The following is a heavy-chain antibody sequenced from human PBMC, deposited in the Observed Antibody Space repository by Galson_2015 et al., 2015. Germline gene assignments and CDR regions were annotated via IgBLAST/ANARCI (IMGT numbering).Heavy chain of an antibody. V-gene: IGHV4-34*01. D-gene: IGHD4-17*01. Sequence: ETLSLTCAVYGGSFSGYYWSWIRQPSGKGLEWIGEINHSGSTNYNPSLKSRVTISVDTSKNQFSLKLSSVTAADTAVYYCARSKGDDYGDPDDAFDIWGQGTMVTVSS. CDR2: INHSGST. J-gene: IGHJ3*02. CDR3: ARSKGDDYGDPDDAFDI. CDR1: GGSFSGYY.